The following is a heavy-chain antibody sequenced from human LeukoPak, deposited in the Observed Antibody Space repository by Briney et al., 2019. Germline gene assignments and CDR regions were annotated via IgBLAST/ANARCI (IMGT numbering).Heavy chain of an antibody. D-gene: IGHD3-3*01. CDR3: ARHDWFDP. V-gene: IGHV3-53*01. CDR2: MYSGGAT. Sequence: GGSLSLSCAVSGFTVSGDYMSWVRQAPGKGLEWVSVMYSGGATYYADSVKGRFTISRDNSKNTLYLQMNSLRVEDTAVYYYARHDWFDPWGHGTLVTVSS. J-gene: IGHJ5*02. CDR1: GFTVSGDY.